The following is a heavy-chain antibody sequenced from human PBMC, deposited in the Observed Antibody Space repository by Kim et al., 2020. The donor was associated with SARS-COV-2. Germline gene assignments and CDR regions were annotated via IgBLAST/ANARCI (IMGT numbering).Heavy chain of an antibody. Sequence: ASVRVSCTASGYIFPDYDITWVRQAPGQGLEWMGWINVFNGHPTYARQFQGRLIMTRDTSTRTAYLELTNLRSADTAVYYCARRVMAEGPDYWGQGTLVIVSS. D-gene: IGHD2-21*01. CDR2: INVFNGHP. J-gene: IGHJ4*02. CDR3: ARRVMAEGPDY. V-gene: IGHV1-18*01. CDR1: GYIFPDYD.